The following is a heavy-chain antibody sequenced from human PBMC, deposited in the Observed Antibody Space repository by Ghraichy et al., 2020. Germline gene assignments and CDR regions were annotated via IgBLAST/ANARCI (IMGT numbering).Heavy chain of an antibody. D-gene: IGHD1-26*01. V-gene: IGHV1-24*01. CDR3: ATSEGQLLPFDY. CDR2: FDPEDGET. Sequence: ASVKVSCKVSGYTLTELSMHWVRQAPGKGLEWMGGFDPEDGETFYALKFQDRVSMTEDTSADTAYMELSSLSSEDTAVYYCATSEGQLLPFDYWGQGTLVTVSS. CDR1: GYTLTELS. J-gene: IGHJ4*02.